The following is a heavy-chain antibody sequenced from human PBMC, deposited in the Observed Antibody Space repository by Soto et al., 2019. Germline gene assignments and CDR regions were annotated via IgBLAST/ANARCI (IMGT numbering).Heavy chain of an antibody. Sequence: QVQLVESGGGVVQPGRSLRLSCAASGFTFSSYGMHWVRQAPGKGLEWVAVIWYDGSNKYCADSVKGRFTISRDNSKNTLYLQMNSLRAEDTAVYYCARERYSSSPPWDWGQGTLVTVSS. CDR3: ARERYSSSPPWD. CDR1: GFTFSSYG. D-gene: IGHD6-13*01. V-gene: IGHV3-33*01. J-gene: IGHJ4*02. CDR2: IWYDGSNK.